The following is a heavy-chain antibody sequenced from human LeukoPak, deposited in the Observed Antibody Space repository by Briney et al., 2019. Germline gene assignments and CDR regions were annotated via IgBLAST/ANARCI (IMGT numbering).Heavy chain of an antibody. CDR3: VREGPPQSSLYYFDY. CDR1: GFTFSSYE. Sequence: GGSLRLSCAASGFTFSSYEMNWVRQAPGKGLEWVSYITSSDSTIYYADSVKGRFTISRDNAKNSLYLQMNSLTAEDTAVYYCVREGPPQSSLYYFDYWGQGTLVTVSS. D-gene: IGHD4-11*01. V-gene: IGHV3-48*03. J-gene: IGHJ4*02. CDR2: ITSSDSTI.